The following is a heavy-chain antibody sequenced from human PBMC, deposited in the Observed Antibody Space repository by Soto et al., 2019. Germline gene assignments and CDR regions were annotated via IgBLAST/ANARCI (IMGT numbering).Heavy chain of an antibody. CDR1: GFTFSDYY. J-gene: IGHJ4*02. D-gene: IGHD6-19*01. V-gene: IGHV3-11*01. Sequence: GGSLRLSCAASGFTFSDYYMSWIRQAPGKGLEWVSYISSSGSTIYYADSVKGRFTISRDNAKNSLYLQMNSLRAEDTAVYYCARDVEGWLRPPGIAVAGTEGFDYWGQGTLVTVSS. CDR3: ARDVEGWLRPPGIAVAGTEGFDY. CDR2: ISSSGSTI.